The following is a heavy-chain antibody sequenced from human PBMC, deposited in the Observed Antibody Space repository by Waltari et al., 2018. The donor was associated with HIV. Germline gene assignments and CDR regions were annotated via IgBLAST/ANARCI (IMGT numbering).Heavy chain of an antibody. V-gene: IGHV4-34*01. CDR1: GGSFSGYY. J-gene: IGHJ4*02. Sequence: QVQLQQWGAGLLKPSETLSLTCAVYGGSFSGYYWSWIRQPPGKGLEWIGEINHSGSTNYNPSLKSRVTISVDTSKNQFSLKLSSVTAADTAVYYCARDSSHHEKYCSSTSCYGWGQGTLVTVSS. CDR3: ARDSSHHEKYCSSTSCYG. CDR2: INHSGST. D-gene: IGHD2-2*01.